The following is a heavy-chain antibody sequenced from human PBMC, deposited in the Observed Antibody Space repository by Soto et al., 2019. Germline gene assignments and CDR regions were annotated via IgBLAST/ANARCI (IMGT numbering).Heavy chain of an antibody. Sequence: EVQLLESGGGLVQPGGSLRLSCAASGFTFSSYAMSWVRQAPGKGLEWVSVISGSGGSTYYADSVKGRFTISRDNSKNTLYLQVKSLRAEDTAVYYCASRSSGWYFDYWGQGTLVTVSS. V-gene: IGHV3-23*01. CDR1: GFTFSSYA. CDR2: ISGSGGST. CDR3: ASRSSGWYFDY. D-gene: IGHD6-19*01. J-gene: IGHJ4*02.